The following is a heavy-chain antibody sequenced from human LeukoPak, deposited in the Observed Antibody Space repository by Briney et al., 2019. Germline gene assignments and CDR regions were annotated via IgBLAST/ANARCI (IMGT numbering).Heavy chain of an antibody. J-gene: IGHJ4*02. CDR3: ARGSTYYDSSGQVPFDY. D-gene: IGHD3-22*01. Sequence: GGSLRLSCAASGFTFSSYAMNWVRQAPGKGLEWVSFISSSSSTIYYADSVKGRFTISRDNAKNSLYLQMNSLRAEDTAVYYCARGSTYYDSSGQVPFDYWGQGTLVTVSS. CDR2: ISSSSSTI. V-gene: IGHV3-48*01. CDR1: GFTFSSYA.